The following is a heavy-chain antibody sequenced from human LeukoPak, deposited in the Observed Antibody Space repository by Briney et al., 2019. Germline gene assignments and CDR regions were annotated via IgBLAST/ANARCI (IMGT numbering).Heavy chain of an antibody. CDR2: IMEDGSVQ. J-gene: IGHJ4*02. Sequence: GGSLRLSCAASGFTFSKTWMSWVRQAPGKGLEWVACIMEDGSVQKYVDSVRGRFTISRDNARNSLYLQMNSLRVEDTAVYYFAKDRVGGALEFWGQGTLAIVSS. D-gene: IGHD2-21*01. V-gene: IGHV3-7*01. CDR1: GFTFSKTW. CDR3: AKDRVGGALEF.